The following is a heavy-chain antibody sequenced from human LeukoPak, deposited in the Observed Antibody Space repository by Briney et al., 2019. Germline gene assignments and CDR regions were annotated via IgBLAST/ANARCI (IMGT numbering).Heavy chain of an antibody. CDR2: ISAYNGNA. CDR3: ARDNPYYGDYFDY. CDR1: GYTFTSYG. D-gene: IGHD4-17*01. J-gene: IGHJ4*02. V-gene: IGHV1-18*01. Sequence: AASVKVSCKASGYTFTSYGISWVRQAPGQGLEWMGWISAYNGNANYAQKLQGRVTMTADTSTSTAYMELRSLRSDDTAVYYCARDNPYYGDYFDYWGQGTLVTVSS.